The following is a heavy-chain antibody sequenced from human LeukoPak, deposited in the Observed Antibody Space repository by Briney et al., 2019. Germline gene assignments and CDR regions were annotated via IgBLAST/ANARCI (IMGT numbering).Heavy chain of an antibody. J-gene: IGHJ4*02. Sequence: ASVKVSCKASGHTFTVYYMHWVRQAPGQGLEWMGWINPNSGGTNYAQKFQGRVTMTRDTSISTAYMELSRLRSDDTAVYYCARWLNYYDSSGYRYYFDYWGQGTLVTVSS. CDR2: INPNSGGT. V-gene: IGHV1-2*02. CDR3: ARWLNYYDSSGYRYYFDY. D-gene: IGHD3-22*01. CDR1: GHTFTVYY.